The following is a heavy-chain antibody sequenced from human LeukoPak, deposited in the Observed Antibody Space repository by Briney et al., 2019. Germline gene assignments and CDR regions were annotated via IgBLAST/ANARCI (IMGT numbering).Heavy chain of an antibody. CDR2: ISSSSSYI. CDR1: GFTFSSYS. CDR3: AREGSVEMGFDI. V-gene: IGHV3-21*01. J-gene: IGHJ3*02. Sequence: PGGSLRLSCAASGFTFSSYSMNWVRQAPGKGLEWVSSISSSSSYIYYADSVKGRFTISRDNAKNSLYLQMNSLRAEDTAVYYCAREGSVEMGFDIWGQGTMVTVSS. D-gene: IGHD5-24*01.